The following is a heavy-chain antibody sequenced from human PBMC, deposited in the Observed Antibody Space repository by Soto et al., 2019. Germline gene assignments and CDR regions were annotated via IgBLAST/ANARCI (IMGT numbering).Heavy chain of an antibody. CDR3: ARAPRYNDFWSGYSGDV. CDR2: IIPIFGTA. D-gene: IGHD3-3*01. CDR1: GGTFSSYA. Sequence: QVQLVQSGAEVKKPGSSVKVSCKASGGTFSSYAISWVRQAPGQGLEWMGGIIPIFGTANYAQKFQGRVTITADESTSTAYMELSSLRSEDTAVYYCARAPRYNDFWSGYSGDVWGQGTTVTVSS. J-gene: IGHJ6*02. V-gene: IGHV1-69*12.